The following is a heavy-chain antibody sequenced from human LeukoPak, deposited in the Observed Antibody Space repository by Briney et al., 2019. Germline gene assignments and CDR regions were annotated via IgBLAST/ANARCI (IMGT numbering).Heavy chain of an antibody. D-gene: IGHD6-19*01. J-gene: IGHJ4*02. CDR1: GFTFSSYG. V-gene: IGHV3-33*06. CDR3: AKGLAVAGGEY. CDR2: IWYDGSNK. Sequence: GRSLRLSCAASGFTFSSYGMHWVRQAPGKGLEWVAVIWYDGSNKYYADSVKGRFTISRDNSKNTLYLQMNSLRAEDTAVYYCAKGLAVAGGEYWGQGTLVTVSS.